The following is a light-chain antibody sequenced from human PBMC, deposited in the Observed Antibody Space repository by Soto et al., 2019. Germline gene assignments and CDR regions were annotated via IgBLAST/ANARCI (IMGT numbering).Light chain of an antibody. CDR3: TSYAXSXXXVV. CDR2: EVT. Sequence: QSVLTQPPSASGSPGQSVTISCTGTSSDVGGYNFVSWYQQHPGKAPKLMIYEVTKRPSGVPDRFSGSKSGNTASLTVSGLQAEDEADYYCTSYAXSXXXVVFGXGT. CDR1: SSDVGGYNF. V-gene: IGLV2-8*01. J-gene: IGLJ2*01.